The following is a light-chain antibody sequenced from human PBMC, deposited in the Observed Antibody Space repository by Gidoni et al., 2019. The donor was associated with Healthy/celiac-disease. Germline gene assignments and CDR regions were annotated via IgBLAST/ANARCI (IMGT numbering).Light chain of an antibody. J-gene: IGKJ2*01. CDR2: GAS. V-gene: IGKV3-20*01. Sequence: DIVLTQSPGTLSLSPGERATLSCRASQSVSSSYLAWYQQKPGQAPRLLIYGASSRATGIPDRFRGSGSGTDFTLTISRLDPEDFAVYYCQQYGSSPPNTFGQGTKLEIK. CDR3: QQYGSSPPNT. CDR1: QSVSSSY.